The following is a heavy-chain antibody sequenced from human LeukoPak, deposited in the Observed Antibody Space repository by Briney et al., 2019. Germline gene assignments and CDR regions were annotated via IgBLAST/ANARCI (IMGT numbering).Heavy chain of an antibody. V-gene: IGHV3-23*01. Sequence: PGGSLRLSCAASGFTFISYAMSWVRQAPGKGLEWVSAISGSGGSTYYADSVKGRFTISRDNSKNTLYLQMNSLRAEDTAVYYCAKDLAWAYYYYGMDVWGEGTTVTVSS. CDR3: AKDLAWAYYYYGMDV. CDR2: ISGSGGST. J-gene: IGHJ6*04. CDR1: GFTFISYA. D-gene: IGHD7-27*01.